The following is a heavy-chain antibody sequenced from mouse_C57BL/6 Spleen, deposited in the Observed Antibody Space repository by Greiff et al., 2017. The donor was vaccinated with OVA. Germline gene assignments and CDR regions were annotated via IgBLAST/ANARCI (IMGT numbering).Heavy chain of an antibody. J-gene: IGHJ2*01. V-gene: IGHV1-52*01. D-gene: IGHD1-1*01. CDR1: GYTFTSYW. CDR3: ARINYGSSLGDY. Sequence: QVQLQQPGAELVRPGSSVKLSCKASGYTFTSYWMHWVKQRPIQGLEWIGNIDPSDSETHYNQKFKDKATLTVDKSSSTAYMQLSSLTSEDSAVYYCARINYGSSLGDYWGQGTTLTVSS. CDR2: IDPSDSET.